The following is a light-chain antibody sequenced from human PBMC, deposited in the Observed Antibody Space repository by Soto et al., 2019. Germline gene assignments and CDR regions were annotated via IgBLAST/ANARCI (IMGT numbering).Light chain of an antibody. J-gene: IGKJ4*01. CDR1: QDISNY. Sequence: DIQMTQSPSSLSASVGDRVTITCQASQDISNYLNWYQQKPGKAPKLLIYDASNLETGVPSRFSGSGSGTDFTFTISSLQPEDIATYYCQQYDDRPPYAFGGGTRVDLK. CDR2: DAS. V-gene: IGKV1-33*01. CDR3: QQYDDRPPYA.